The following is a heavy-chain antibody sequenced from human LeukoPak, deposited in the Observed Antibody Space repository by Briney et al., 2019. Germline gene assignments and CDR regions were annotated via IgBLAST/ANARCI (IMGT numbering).Heavy chain of an antibody. CDR3: ARRFYGSGLVTGEFDY. Sequence: GASLKISCKASESQFNIYWIAWVRQMPGKGVEWMGMIYPDDPDTRYSPSFEAHVTISVDNSINTAYLQWSSLEASDTAMYYCARRFYGSGLVTGEFDYWGQGTLVTVSS. CDR1: ESQFNIYW. D-gene: IGHD3-10*01. J-gene: IGHJ4*02. V-gene: IGHV5-51*01. CDR2: IYPDDPDT.